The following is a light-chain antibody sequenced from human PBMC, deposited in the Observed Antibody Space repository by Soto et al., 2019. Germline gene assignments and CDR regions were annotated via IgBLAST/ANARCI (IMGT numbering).Light chain of an antibody. Sequence: QSALTQSPSASGSPGQSVTISCTGTSSDIGGYKSVSWYQQHPGKAPKVMIYDVTKRPSGVPDRFSGSKSGNTASLTVSALRAEDEADYYRSSYTDRKNLVFGTGTKLTVL. CDR1: SSDIGGYKS. V-gene: IGLV2-8*01. CDR2: DVT. CDR3: SSYTDRKNLV. J-gene: IGLJ1*01.